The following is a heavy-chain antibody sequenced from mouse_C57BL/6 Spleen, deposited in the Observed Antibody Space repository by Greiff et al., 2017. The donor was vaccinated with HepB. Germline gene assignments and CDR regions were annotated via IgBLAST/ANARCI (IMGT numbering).Heavy chain of an antibody. CDR2: IDPNSGGT. Sequence: QVQLKQPGAELVKPGASVKLSCKASGYTFTSYWMHWVKQRPGRGLEWIGRIDPNSGGTKYNEKFKSKATLTVDKPSSTAYMQLSSLTSEDSAVYYCARSFITTGPRYFDVWGTGTTVTVSS. CDR3: ARSFITTGPRYFDV. CDR1: GYTFTSYW. J-gene: IGHJ1*03. V-gene: IGHV1-72*01. D-gene: IGHD1-1*01.